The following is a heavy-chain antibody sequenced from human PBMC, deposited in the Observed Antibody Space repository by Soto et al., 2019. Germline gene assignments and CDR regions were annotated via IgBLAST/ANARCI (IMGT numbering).Heavy chain of an antibody. CDR3: ASFVVVPAAIKRDWYFDL. CDR1: GGSISSYY. CDR2: IYYSGST. V-gene: IGHV4-59*01. J-gene: IGHJ2*01. D-gene: IGHD2-2*01. Sequence: QVQLQESGPGLVKPSETLSLTCTVSGGSISSYYWSWIRQPPGKGLEWIGYIYYSGSTNYNPSLKSRVTISVDTSKNQFSLKLSSVTAADTAVYYCASFVVVPAAIKRDWYFDLWGRGTLVTVSS.